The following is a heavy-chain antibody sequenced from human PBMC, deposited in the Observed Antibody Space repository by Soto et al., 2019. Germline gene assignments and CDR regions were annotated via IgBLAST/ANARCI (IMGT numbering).Heavy chain of an antibody. V-gene: IGHV3-49*03. CDR3: TRGKGRGGSCYTY. CDR1: GFTFGDYA. Sequence: GGSLRLSCTASGFTFGDYAMSWFRQAPGKGLEWVGFIRSKAYGGTTEYAASVKGRFTISRDDSKSIAYLQMNSLKTEDTAVYYCTRGKGRGGSCYTYWGQGTLVTVSS. D-gene: IGHD2-15*01. CDR2: IRSKAYGGTT. J-gene: IGHJ4*02.